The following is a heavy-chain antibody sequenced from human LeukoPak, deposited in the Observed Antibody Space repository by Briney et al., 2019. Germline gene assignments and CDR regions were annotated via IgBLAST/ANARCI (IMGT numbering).Heavy chain of an antibody. CDR1: GGSVSSGTYY. CDR2: IFYSGST. J-gene: IGHJ6*02. D-gene: IGHD5-18*01. V-gene: IGHV4-61*01. Sequence: PSETLSLTCTVSGGSVSSGTYYWNWIRQPPGKGLEWIGYIFYSGSTNYNPSLKNRVTISLDTPQNQFSLKLSSVTAADTAVYYCARVRSAGYEYYYGMDVWGQGTTVTVSS. CDR3: ARVRSAGYEYYYGMDV.